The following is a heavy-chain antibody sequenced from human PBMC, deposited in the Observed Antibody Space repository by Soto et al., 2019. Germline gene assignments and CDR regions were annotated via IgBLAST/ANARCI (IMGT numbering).Heavy chain of an antibody. Sequence: QAQLVQSGAEVKKPGASVKVSCQASGYTFTAHYLHWVRKAPGEGLEWMGWINPTTGATRYAQKFEGRVTMTRDTSMSTAYLEVRSLRPDDTAVYYCAKGDSSWVSWFDPWGQGTLVTVSS. D-gene: IGHD6-19*01. CDR3: AKGDSSWVSWFDP. CDR2: INPTTGAT. CDR1: GYTFTAHY. V-gene: IGHV1-2*02. J-gene: IGHJ5*02.